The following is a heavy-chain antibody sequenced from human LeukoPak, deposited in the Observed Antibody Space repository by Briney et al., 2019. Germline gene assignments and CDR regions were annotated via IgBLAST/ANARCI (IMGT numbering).Heavy chain of an antibody. V-gene: IGHV1-8*01. Sequence: ASVKVSCKASGYTFTSYDINWVRQATGQGLEWMGWMNPNSGNAGYAQKLQGRVTMTTDTSTSTAYMELRSLRSDDTAVYYCARAAAAGTSAFDIWGQGTMVTVSS. CDR2: MNPNSGNA. CDR3: ARAAAAGTSAFDI. CDR1: GYTFTSYD. D-gene: IGHD6-13*01. J-gene: IGHJ3*02.